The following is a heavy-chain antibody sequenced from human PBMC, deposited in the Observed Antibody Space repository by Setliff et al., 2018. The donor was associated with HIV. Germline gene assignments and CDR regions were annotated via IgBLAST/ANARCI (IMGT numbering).Heavy chain of an antibody. CDR1: GSTFTTYY. CDR3: VRGYRSAWNSWFDA. J-gene: IGHJ5*02. CDR2: LNPSEGTT. D-gene: IGHD6-19*01. Sequence: ASVKVSCKASGSTFTTYYIHWVRQAPGQGLEWMGILNPSEGTTSFAQKFQGRVTMTRDTSTSTVYMDLSSLRADDTAVYYCVRGYRSAWNSWFDAWGQGTRVTVSS. V-gene: IGHV1-46*01.